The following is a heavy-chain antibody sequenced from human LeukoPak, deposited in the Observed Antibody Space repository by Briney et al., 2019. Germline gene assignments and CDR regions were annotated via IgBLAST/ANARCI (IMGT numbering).Heavy chain of an antibody. Sequence: GESLKISCNGSGYXFTNYWIGWVRQMPGKGLEWMGIIYPGDSDTRYSPSFQGQVTISADKSISTAYLQWSSLKASDTPMYYCARRSSGWYLDYWGQGTLVTVSS. CDR2: IYPGDSDT. D-gene: IGHD6-19*01. J-gene: IGHJ4*02. CDR3: ARRSSGWYLDY. CDR1: GYXFTNYW. V-gene: IGHV5-51*01.